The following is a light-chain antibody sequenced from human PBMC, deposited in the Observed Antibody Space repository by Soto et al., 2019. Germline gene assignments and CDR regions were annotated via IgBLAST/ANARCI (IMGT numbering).Light chain of an antibody. J-gene: IGLJ2*01. Sequence: QSVLTQPPSASGTPGQRVTISCSGNSSNIGSTTVNWYHQLPGTAPKLLIFSNNQRPSGVPDRFSGSKSGTSASLAISGLQSEDEADYYCAAWDDRLKALVFGGGTKVTVL. CDR2: SNN. CDR3: AAWDDRLKALV. CDR1: SSNIGSTT. V-gene: IGLV1-44*01.